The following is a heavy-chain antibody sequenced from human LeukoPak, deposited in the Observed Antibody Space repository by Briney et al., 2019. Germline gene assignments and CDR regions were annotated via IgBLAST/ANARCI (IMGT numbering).Heavy chain of an antibody. J-gene: IGHJ4*02. CDR1: GGSISSYY. CDR3: ARTIDYGGSYPFDY. V-gene: IGHV4-59*01. D-gene: IGHD1-26*01. CDR2: IYYSGST. Sequence: SETLSLTCTVSGGSISSYYWSWIRQPPGKGLEWIGYIYYSGSTNYNPSLKSRVTISVDTSKNQFSLKLSSVTAADTAVYYCARTIDYGGSYPFDYWGQGTLVTVSS.